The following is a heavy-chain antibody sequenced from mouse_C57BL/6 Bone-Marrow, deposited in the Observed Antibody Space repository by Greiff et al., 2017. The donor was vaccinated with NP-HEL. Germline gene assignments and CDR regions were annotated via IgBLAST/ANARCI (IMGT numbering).Heavy chain of an antibody. CDR1: GFSLSTSGMG. V-gene: IGHV8-12*01. D-gene: IGHD2-3*01. CDR2: IYWDDDK. J-gene: IGHJ4*01. Sequence: QVTLKVSGPGILQSSQTLSLTCSFSGFSLSTSGMGVSWIRQPSGKGLEWLAHIYWDDDKRYNPSLKRRPTISEDTSRNQVFLKITSVDTADTATSYCARNDGYYHYAMDYWGQGTSVTVSS. CDR3: ARNDGYYHYAMDY.